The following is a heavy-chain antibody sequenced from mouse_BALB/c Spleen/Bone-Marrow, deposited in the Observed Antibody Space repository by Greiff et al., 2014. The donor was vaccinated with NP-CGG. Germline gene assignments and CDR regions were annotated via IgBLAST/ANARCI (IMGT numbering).Heavy chain of an antibody. CDR1: GFTFSSFG. CDR3: ARDDYDYAMDY. CDR2: ISSGSSTI. V-gene: IGHV5-17*02. Sequence: EVHLVESGGGLVQPGGSRKLSCAASGFTFSSFGMHWVRRAPEKGLEWVAYISSGSSTIYYADTVKGRFTISRDNPKNTLFLQMTSLRSEDTAMYYCARDDYDYAMDYWGQGTSVTVSS. D-gene: IGHD2-4*01. J-gene: IGHJ4*01.